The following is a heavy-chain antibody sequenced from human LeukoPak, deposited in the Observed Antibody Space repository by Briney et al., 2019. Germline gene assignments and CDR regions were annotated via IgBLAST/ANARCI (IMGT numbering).Heavy chain of an antibody. Sequence: GGSLSLSCAASGFSFSTYEMNWVRQAPGKGLEWISYISTGGSLIYYADSVKGRFTISRDNAKNSLYLQMNSLRAEDTAVYYCARDDYYDNSGYCDYRGQGTLVTVSS. D-gene: IGHD3-22*01. V-gene: IGHV3-48*03. CDR2: ISTGGSLI. CDR1: GFSFSTYE. CDR3: ARDDYYDNSGYCDY. J-gene: IGHJ4*02.